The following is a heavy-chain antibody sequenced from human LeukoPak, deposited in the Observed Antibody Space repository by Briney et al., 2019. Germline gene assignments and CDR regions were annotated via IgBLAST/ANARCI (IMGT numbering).Heavy chain of an antibody. Sequence: PSETLSLTCAVSGGSISSSNWWSWVRQPPGKGLEWIGEIYHSGSTNYNPSLKSRVTISVDKSKNQFSLKLSSVTAADTAVYYCARVKEQLAYYYYHGMDVWGQGTTVTVSS. CDR2: IYHSGST. J-gene: IGHJ6*02. D-gene: IGHD6-13*01. CDR3: ARVKEQLAYYYYHGMDV. V-gene: IGHV4-4*02. CDR1: GGSISSSNW.